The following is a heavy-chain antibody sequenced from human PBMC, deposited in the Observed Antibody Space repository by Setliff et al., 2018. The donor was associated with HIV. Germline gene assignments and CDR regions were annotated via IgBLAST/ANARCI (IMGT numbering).Heavy chain of an antibody. D-gene: IGHD5-12*01. CDR3: SRSGFTNGYASPFDY. J-gene: IGHJ4*02. Sequence: GGSLRLSCAASGFTLNRYWMSWVRQAPGKGLEWVANIKQDGSEIHYVDSVKGRFTISRDNAKNSLYLQMNSLKTEDTAVYYCSRSGFTNGYASPFDYWGQGTLVTVSS. CDR2: IKQDGSEI. CDR1: GFTLNRYW. V-gene: IGHV3-7*05.